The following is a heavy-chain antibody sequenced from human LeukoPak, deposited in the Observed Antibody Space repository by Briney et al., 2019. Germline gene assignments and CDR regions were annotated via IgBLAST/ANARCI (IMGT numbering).Heavy chain of an antibody. V-gene: IGHV1-69*13. CDR3: ARVYLKRDYYDSSAYFSFDY. CDR2: IIPIFGTA. D-gene: IGHD3-22*01. Sequence: GASMKVSCKASGGTFSRYAISWVRQAPGQGLEWMGGIIPIFGTANYAQKFQGRITITADDSTSTAYMELSSLRSEDTAVYYCARVYLKRDYYDSSAYFSFDYWGQGTLVTVSS. J-gene: IGHJ4*02. CDR1: GGTFSRYA.